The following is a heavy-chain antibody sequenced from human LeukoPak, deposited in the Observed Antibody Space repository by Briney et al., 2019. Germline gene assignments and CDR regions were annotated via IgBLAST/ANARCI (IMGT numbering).Heavy chain of an antibody. CDR3: ARDQNYDSSGSFGMDV. CDR2: IYYSGSI. J-gene: IGHJ6*02. D-gene: IGHD3-22*01. Sequence: SETLSLTCTVSGGSISSHSWSWIRQPPGKGLEWIGNIYYSGSIKYNPSLKGRVTTSVDTSKNQFSLKLSSVTAADTAVYYCARDQNYDSSGSFGMDVWGQGTTVTVSS. V-gene: IGHV4-59*11. CDR1: GGSISSHS.